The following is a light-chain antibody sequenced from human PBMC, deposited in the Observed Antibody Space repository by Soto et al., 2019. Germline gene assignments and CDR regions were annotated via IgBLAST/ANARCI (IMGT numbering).Light chain of an antibody. J-gene: IGKJ1*01. CDR3: HQFGNSPQT. V-gene: IGKV3-20*01. CDR1: QNITSSH. CDR2: GPS. Sequence: EIVLTQSPGTLSLSPGERATLSCRASQNITSSHIAWYQQKPGQAPRLLIYGPSTRATGIPDRFSGGGSGTVFTLSITGLEPEDSAVYYCHQFGNSPQTFGHGTKVEVK.